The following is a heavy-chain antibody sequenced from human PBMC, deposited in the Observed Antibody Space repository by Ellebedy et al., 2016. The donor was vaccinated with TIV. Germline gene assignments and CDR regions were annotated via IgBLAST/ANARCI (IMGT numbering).Heavy chain of an antibody. CDR1: GYTFTSYD. V-gene: IGHV1-8*01. CDR2: MNPNSGNT. J-gene: IGHJ6*02. D-gene: IGHD3-3*01. Sequence: ASVKVSXXASGYTFTSYDINWVRQATGQGLEWMGWMNPNSGNTGYAQKFQGRVTMTRNTSISTAYMELSSLRSEDTAVYYCARFGRYYYGMDVWGQGTTVTVSS. CDR3: ARFGRYYYGMDV.